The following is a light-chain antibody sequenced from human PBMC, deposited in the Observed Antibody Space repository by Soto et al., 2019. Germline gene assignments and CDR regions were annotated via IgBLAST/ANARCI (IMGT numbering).Light chain of an antibody. CDR1: QSISSW. V-gene: IGKV1-5*03. Sequence: DIQMAQSPSTLSASVGDRVTITFRASQSISSWLAWYQQKPGKAPKLLIYKASALESGVPSRFSGSGSGTDFTLTISSLQPEDFATYYCQQSYRTPTFGQGTRLEIK. J-gene: IGKJ5*01. CDR3: QQSYRTPT. CDR2: KAS.